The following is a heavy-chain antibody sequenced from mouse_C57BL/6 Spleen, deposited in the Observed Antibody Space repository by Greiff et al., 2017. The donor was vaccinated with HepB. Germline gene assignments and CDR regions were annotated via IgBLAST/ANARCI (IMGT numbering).Heavy chain of an antibody. CDR2: IDPSDSYT. CDR1: GYTFTSYW. D-gene: IGHD2-1*01. J-gene: IGHJ1*03. V-gene: IGHV1-50*01. Sequence: QVQLQQPGAELVKPGASVKLSCKASGYTFTSYWMQWVKQRPGQGLEWIGEIDPSDSYTNYNQKFKGKATLTVDTSSSTAYMQLSSLTSEDSAVYYCAREEDLPTPVWGTGTTVTVSS. CDR3: AREEDLPTPV.